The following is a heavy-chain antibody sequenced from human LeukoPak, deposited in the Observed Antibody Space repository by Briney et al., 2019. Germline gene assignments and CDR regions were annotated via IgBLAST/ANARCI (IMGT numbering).Heavy chain of an antibody. J-gene: IGHJ4*02. D-gene: IGHD6-6*01. CDR2: IYGGGDT. CDR3: TRLLPSSHHFFDS. Sequence: GGSLTHLYVVSGLNHSSHHVSSLRQAPGKGLEWVSVIYGGGDTYYADSVRGRFTISRDNFENTLFLQMDSLRAEDTAVYYCTRLLPSSHHFFDSWGQGALVTVSS. V-gene: IGHV3-53*01. CDR1: GLNHSSHH.